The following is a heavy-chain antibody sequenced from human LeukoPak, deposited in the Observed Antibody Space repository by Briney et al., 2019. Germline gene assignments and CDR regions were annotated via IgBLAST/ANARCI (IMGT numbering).Heavy chain of an antibody. Sequence: PGGSLRLSCAASGFTFSDYAMSWVRQAPGKGLEGVSDISGSDSSTNYADSVKGRFTISTDNSKNTLYLQLTSLRVEDTAVYYCAKDHTIVRGVISHFDYWGQGALVTVSS. CDR1: GFTFSDYA. V-gene: IGHV3-23*01. J-gene: IGHJ4*02. CDR3: AKDHTIVRGVISHFDY. CDR2: ISGSDSST. D-gene: IGHD3-10*01.